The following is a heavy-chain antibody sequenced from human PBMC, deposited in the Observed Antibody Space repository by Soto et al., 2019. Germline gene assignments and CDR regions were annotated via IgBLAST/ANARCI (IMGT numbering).Heavy chain of an antibody. J-gene: IGHJ4*02. CDR3: TRVPDYYDSSGYFAFGL. CDR1: GFTFGDYA. D-gene: IGHD3-22*01. CDR2: IRSKAYGGTT. Sequence: HPVGSLRLSCTASGFTFGDYAMSWVRQAPGKGLEWVGFIRSKAYGGTTEYAASVKGRFTISRDDSKSIAYLQMNSLKTEDTAVYYCTRVPDYYDSSGYFAFGLWGQGTLVTVSS. V-gene: IGHV3-49*04.